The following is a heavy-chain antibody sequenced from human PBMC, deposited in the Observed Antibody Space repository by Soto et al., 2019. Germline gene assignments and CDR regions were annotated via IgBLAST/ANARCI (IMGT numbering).Heavy chain of an antibody. J-gene: IGHJ4*02. V-gene: IGHV1-69*01. CDR3: ARGLFGQQWLVGFDT. D-gene: IGHD6-19*01. CDR1: GGTFSNYI. CDR2: TIPMFATA. Sequence: QVQLVQSGAEVKKPGSSVKVSCKASGGTFSNYIFSWVRQAPGQGLEWMGGTIPMFATAQYAQKLQGRVTITADESTSTVYMDLTSLSSDDTAVYYCARGLFGQQWLVGFDTWGQGTLVTVSS.